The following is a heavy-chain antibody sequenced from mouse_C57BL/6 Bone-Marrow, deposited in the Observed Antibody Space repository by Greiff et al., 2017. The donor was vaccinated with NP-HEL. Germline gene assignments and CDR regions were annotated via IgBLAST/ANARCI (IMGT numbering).Heavy chain of an antibody. D-gene: IGHD1-1*01. CDR2: INPSNGGT. V-gene: IGHV1-53*01. Sequence: QVQLKQSGTELVKPGASVKLSCKASGYTFTSYWMHWVKQRPGQGLEWIGNINPSNGGTNYNEKFKSKATLTVDKSSSTAYMQLSSLTSEDSAVYYCASPAVYYYGSRAFDYWGQGTTLTVSS. J-gene: IGHJ2*01. CDR1: GYTFTSYW. CDR3: ASPAVYYYGSRAFDY.